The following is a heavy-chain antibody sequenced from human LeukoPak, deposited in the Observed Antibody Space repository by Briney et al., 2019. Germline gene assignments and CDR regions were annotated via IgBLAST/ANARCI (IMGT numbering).Heavy chain of an antibody. D-gene: IGHD3-22*01. V-gene: IGHV4-34*01. J-gene: IGHJ4*02. CDR1: GGSFSGYY. CDR3: ARGDSSGSLLPW. CDR2: INHSGST. Sequence: SETLSLTCAVYGGSFSGYYWSWIRQPPGKGLEWIGEINHSGSTNYNPSLKSRVTISVDTSKNQFSLKLSSVTAADTAVYYCARGDSSGSLLPWWGQGTLVTVSS.